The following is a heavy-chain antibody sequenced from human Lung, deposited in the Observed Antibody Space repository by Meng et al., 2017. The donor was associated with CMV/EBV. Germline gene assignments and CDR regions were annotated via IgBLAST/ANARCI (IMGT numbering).Heavy chain of an antibody. CDR3: ARAFCSNSSRYGRGENWFDP. V-gene: IGHV4-61*02. CDR2: IYTSGNT. D-gene: IGHD2-2*01. CDR1: GGSISSGSYY. J-gene: IGHJ5*02. Sequence: QVRLQESGPGLVKHSQTLSPTCTVSGGSISSGSYYWSWIRQPAGKGPEWIGRIYTSGNTYYNPSLKSRVTISVDTSKNQFSLKLTSVTAADTAVYYCARAFCSNSSRYGRGENWFDPWGQGTLVTVSS.